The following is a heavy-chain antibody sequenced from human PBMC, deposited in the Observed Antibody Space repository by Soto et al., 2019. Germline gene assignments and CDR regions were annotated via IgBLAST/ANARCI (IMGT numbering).Heavy chain of an antibody. Sequence: GGSLRLSCAASGFTFSSYGMHWVRQAPGKGLEWVAVISYDGSNKYYADSVKGRFTISRDNSKNTLYLQMNSLRAEDTAVYYCAKDLSSHANPDDWGQGTLVTVSS. J-gene: IGHJ4*02. D-gene: IGHD6-13*01. CDR2: ISYDGSNK. CDR1: GFTFSSYG. CDR3: AKDLSSHANPDD. V-gene: IGHV3-30*18.